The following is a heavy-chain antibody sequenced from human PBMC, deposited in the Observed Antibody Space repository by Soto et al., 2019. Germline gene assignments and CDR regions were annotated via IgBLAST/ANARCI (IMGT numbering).Heavy chain of an antibody. V-gene: IGHV3-23*01. J-gene: IGHJ4*02. CDR3: AKDPTELRFLEWLPNYFHS. CDR2: ISASGGST. Sequence: GGSLRLSCAASGFTFNTYAMSWVRQAPGKGPEWVSAISASGGSTYYADSVKGRFTISRDNSKNTLYLRMNSLRAEDTAVYYCAKDPTELRFLEWLPNYFHSWGQGTQVTVSS. CDR1: GFTFNTYA. D-gene: IGHD3-3*01.